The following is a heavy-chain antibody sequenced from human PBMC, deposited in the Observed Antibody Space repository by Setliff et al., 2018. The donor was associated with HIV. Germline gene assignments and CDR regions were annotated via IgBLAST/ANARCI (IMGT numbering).Heavy chain of an antibody. J-gene: IGHJ4*02. CDR1: GYTFTDHY. V-gene: IGHV1-2*06. Sequence: ASVNVSCKASGYTFTDHYMHWVRQAPGQGLEWMGRITPNSGGTNYARKFQDRVTMTRDTSISTAYMELSRLTSDDTAVYYCARDTENVFISGHRYFDYWGPGTLVTVSS. CDR2: ITPNSGGT. CDR3: ARDTENVFISGHRYFDY. D-gene: IGHD6-19*01.